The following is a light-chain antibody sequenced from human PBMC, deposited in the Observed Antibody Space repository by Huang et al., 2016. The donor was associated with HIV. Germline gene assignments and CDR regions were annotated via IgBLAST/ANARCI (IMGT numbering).Light chain of an antibody. J-gene: IGKJ4*01. CDR2: GSS. Sequence: EIVMTQSPATLSVSPGQRVTLFCRANRSVSTNLAWYQQRHGRAPRLRIDGSSTRAPCIPARFSGSGSGTDFSLTISSLQSEDFALYYCHQYNNWLLSFGGGTRV. CDR3: HQYNNWLLS. CDR1: RSVSTN. V-gene: IGKV3-15*01.